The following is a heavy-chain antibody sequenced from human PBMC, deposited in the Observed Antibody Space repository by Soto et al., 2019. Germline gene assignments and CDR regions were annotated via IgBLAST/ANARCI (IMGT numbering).Heavy chain of an antibody. V-gene: IGHV1-58*02. J-gene: IGHJ4*02. CDR3: ARDLGGWPDY. Sequence: SVKVSCKASGFTFGTSAIQWVRQTRGHRLEWIGWIVVGTGNTNYAQKFQERVTITRDTSASTAYMELSSLRSEDTAVYYCARDLGGWPDYWGQGTLVTVSS. D-gene: IGHD2-15*01. CDR1: GFTFGTSA. CDR2: IVVGTGNT.